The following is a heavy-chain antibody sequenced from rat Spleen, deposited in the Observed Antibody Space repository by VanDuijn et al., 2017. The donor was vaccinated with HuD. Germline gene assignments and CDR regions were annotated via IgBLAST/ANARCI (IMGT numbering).Heavy chain of an antibody. D-gene: IGHD1-4*01. V-gene: IGHV5-19*01. CDR1: GFTFSNYG. J-gene: IGHJ3*01. CDR2: VSPTGGST. Sequence: EVQLVESGGGLVQPGSSLKVSCVASGFTFSNYGMHWIRQAPTKGLEWVASVSPTGGSTYYRDSVKGRFTISRDNAKSTLYLQMDSLRSEDTATYYCTAHGNRVSRFAYWGQGTLVTVSS. CDR3: TAHGNRVSRFAY.